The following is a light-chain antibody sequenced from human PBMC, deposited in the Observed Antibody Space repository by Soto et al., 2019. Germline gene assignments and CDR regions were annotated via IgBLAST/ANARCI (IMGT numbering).Light chain of an antibody. Sequence: QSALTQPASVSGSPGQSITISCTGTSSDVGSYNLVSWYQQHPGKAPKLMIYEGSKRPSGVSNRFSGSKSGNTASLTISGLQAEDEADYYCCSYAGSSTPNYGFGTGTKVTVL. V-gene: IGLV2-23*01. CDR1: SSDVGSYNL. CDR2: EGS. J-gene: IGLJ1*01. CDR3: CSYAGSSTPNYG.